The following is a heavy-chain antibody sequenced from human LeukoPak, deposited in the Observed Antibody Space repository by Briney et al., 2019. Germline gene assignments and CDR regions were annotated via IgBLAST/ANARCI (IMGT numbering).Heavy chain of an antibody. CDR2: IGRVTSNSGDV. J-gene: IGHJ4*02. D-gene: IGHD3-10*01. CDR1: GYSFSNYG. V-gene: IGHV1-18*01. Sequence: ASVKVSCKTSGYSFSNYGISWVRQAPGQGLEWMGRIGRVTSNSGDVTYAPKFQDRVTMTTDTSTTTAYMELRSLRFDDTAVYFCARYNPLFRGVTTSDYWGQGTLVTVSS. CDR3: ARYNPLFRGVTTSDY.